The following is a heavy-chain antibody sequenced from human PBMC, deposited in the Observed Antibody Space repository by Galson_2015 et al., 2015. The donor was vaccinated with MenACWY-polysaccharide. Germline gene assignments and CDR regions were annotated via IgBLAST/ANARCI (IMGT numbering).Heavy chain of an antibody. CDR1: GFTFSSYA. Sequence: SLRLSCAASGFTFSSYAMHWVRQAPGKGLEWVAVISYDGSNKYYADSVKGRFTISRDNSKNTLYLQMNSLRAEDTAVYYCARDGEEMATITWAGDYWGQGTLVTVSS. J-gene: IGHJ4*02. CDR3: ARDGEEMATITWAGDY. CDR2: ISYDGSNK. V-gene: IGHV3-30-3*01. D-gene: IGHD5-24*01.